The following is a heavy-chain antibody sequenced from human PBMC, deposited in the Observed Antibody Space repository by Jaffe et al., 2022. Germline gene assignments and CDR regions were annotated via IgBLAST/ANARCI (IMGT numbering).Heavy chain of an antibody. CDR2: IVVGSGNT. CDR1: GFTFTSSA. V-gene: IGHV1-58*01. J-gene: IGHJ6*03. CDR3: AGEDSERLLSPDYYYYYMDV. Sequence: QMQLVQSGPEVKKPGTSVKVSCKASGFTFTSSAVQWVRQARGQRLEWIGWIVVGSGNTNYAQKFQERVTITRDMSTSTAYMELSSLRSEDTAVYYCAGEDSERLLSPDYYYYYMDVWGKGTTVTVSS. D-gene: IGHD3-10*01.